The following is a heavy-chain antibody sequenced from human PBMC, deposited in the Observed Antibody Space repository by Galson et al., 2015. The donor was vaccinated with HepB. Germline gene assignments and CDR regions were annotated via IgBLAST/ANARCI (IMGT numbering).Heavy chain of an antibody. J-gene: IGHJ4*02. D-gene: IGHD2-21*01. CDR3: ARDPVGSIVIVMPWGPYFDN. CDR1: GFTFNNYA. Sequence: SLRLSCAASGFTFNNYAMHWVRQAPGKGLEWVAFISFDGKKRYYADSVRGRFTISRDNSKNTLYLQLNSLRPEDTAVYYCARDPVGSIVIVMPWGPYFDNWGQGTLVTVSS. V-gene: IGHV3-30*04. CDR2: ISFDGKKR.